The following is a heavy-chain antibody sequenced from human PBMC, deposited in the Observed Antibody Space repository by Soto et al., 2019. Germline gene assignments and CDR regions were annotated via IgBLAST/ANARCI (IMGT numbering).Heavy chain of an antibody. CDR3: ARDGYDSTS. CDR1: GFTFSSYS. CDR2: ISSSSSTI. J-gene: IGHJ5*02. V-gene: IGHV3-48*02. D-gene: IGHD3-22*01. Sequence: PGGSLRLSCAASGFTFSSYSMNWVRQAPGKGLEWVSYISSSSSTIYYADSVKGRFTISRDNAKNSLYLQMSSLRDEDTAVYYCARDGYDSTSWGQGTLVTVSS.